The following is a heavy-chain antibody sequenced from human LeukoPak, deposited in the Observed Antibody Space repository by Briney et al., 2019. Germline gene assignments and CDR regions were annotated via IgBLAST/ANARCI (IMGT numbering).Heavy chain of an antibody. V-gene: IGHV3-23*01. CDR1: GFTFSSYA. J-gene: IGHJ4*02. D-gene: IGHD5-24*01. CDR2: ISGSGGST. Sequence: GGSLRLSCAASGFTFSSYAMSWVRQAPGKGLEWVSAISGSGGSTYYADSVKGRFTNSRDNSKNTLYLQMNSLRAEDTAVYYCAKTSRDGYNKYYFDYWGQGTLVTVSS. CDR3: AKTSRDGYNKYYFDY.